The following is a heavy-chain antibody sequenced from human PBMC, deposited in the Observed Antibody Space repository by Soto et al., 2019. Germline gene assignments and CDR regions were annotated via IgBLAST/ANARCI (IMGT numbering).Heavy chain of an antibody. V-gene: IGHV4-30-4*01. J-gene: IGHJ4*02. CDR2: IYYSGNT. CDR3: ARLAHFDFWTGPDY. Sequence: PSLLMSLTCTVSDGSITNADYYWGWNRQPPGKGLEWIGHIYYSGNTFYNPSLTGRLTISLDTSKSQFSLKLRSVTAADTAVYYCARLAHFDFWTGPDYWGQGTLVTVSS. D-gene: IGHD3-3*01. CDR1: DGSITNADYY.